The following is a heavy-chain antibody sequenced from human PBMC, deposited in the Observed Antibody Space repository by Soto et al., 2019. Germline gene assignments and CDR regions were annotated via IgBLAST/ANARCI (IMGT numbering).Heavy chain of an antibody. D-gene: IGHD5-12*01. Sequence: PGESLKISCNGSGYSFTSYWIGWVRQMPWKGLEWMGIIYPGDSDTRYSPSFQGQVTISADKSISTAYLQWSSLKASDTAMYYCARSFRDGYNHPGPIDYWGQGTLVTVSS. CDR2: IYPGDSDT. CDR1: GYSFTSYW. V-gene: IGHV5-51*01. CDR3: ARSFRDGYNHPGPIDY. J-gene: IGHJ4*02.